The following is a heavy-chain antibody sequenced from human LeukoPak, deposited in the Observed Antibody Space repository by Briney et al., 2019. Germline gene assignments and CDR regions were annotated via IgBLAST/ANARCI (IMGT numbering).Heavy chain of an antibody. Sequence: SETLSLTCTVSGGSISSYYWSWIRQPPGKGLEGIGNIYYSGSTNYNPSLKSRVTISVDTSKNQFSLKLSSVTAADTAVYYCARARGIVGATPGYYYYMDVRGKRTTVTVSS. J-gene: IGHJ6*03. V-gene: IGHV4-59*01. CDR3: ARARGIVGATPGYYYYMDV. CDR1: GGSISSYY. D-gene: IGHD1-26*01. CDR2: IYYSGST.